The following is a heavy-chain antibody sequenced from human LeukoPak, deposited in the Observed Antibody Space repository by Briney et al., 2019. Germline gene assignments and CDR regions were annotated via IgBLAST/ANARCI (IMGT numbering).Heavy chain of an antibody. CDR3: ARSGELIDY. V-gene: IGHV3-74*01. Sequence: AGSLRLSCAASGFTFSSYWIHWVRKAPGKGLVWVSLINTDGSATYYADSVNGRFTISRENAKNTLYLQMNSLRAEDTAVYYCARSGELIDYWGQGTLVTVYS. D-gene: IGHD1-26*01. J-gene: IGHJ4*02. CDR1: GFTFSSYW. CDR2: INTDGSAT.